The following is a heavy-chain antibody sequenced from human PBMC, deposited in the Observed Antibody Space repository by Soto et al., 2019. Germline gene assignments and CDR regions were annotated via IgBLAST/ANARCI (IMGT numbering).Heavy chain of an antibody. CDR2: ISVHNGNT. Sequence: QVHLVQSGPGVKKPGPSVKVSCTVSGYTFTSYGITWVRKAPGQGLEWMGWISVHNGNTDYARKLQGRVTVTRDTSTSTAYMELRSLRSDDTAVYYCARGRYGDYWGQGALVTVSS. V-gene: IGHV1-18*01. D-gene: IGHD1-1*01. J-gene: IGHJ4*02. CDR1: GYTFTSYG. CDR3: ARGRYGDY.